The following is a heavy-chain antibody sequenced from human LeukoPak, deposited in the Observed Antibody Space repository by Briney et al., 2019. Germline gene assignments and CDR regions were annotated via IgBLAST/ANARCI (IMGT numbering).Heavy chain of an antibody. Sequence: GGSLRLSCAASGFTFRSYTMHWMRQAPGKGLEWVAVISYHGNNKYQADSVKGRFTISRDNAKNSLFLHMNSLRAEDTAVYYCAKDQGAIIITWAYWGQGTLVTVSS. V-gene: IGHV3-30*04. CDR2: ISYHGNNK. J-gene: IGHJ4*02. CDR1: GFTFRSYT. D-gene: IGHD3-10*01. CDR3: AKDQGAIIITWAY.